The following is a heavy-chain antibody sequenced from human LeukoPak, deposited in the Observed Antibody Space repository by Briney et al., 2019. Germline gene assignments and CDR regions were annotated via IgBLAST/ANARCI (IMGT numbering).Heavy chain of an antibody. D-gene: IGHD6-19*01. J-gene: IGHJ4*02. CDR3: GVIALAGTGGIDY. CDR2: IYYSGST. CDR1: GGSISSYY. V-gene: IGHV4-59*01. Sequence: SETLSLTCTVSGGSISSYYWSWIRQPPGKGLEWIGYIYYSGSTNYNPSLKSRVTISVDTSKNQFSLKLSSVTAADTAVYYCGVIALAGTGGIDYWGQGTLVTVSS.